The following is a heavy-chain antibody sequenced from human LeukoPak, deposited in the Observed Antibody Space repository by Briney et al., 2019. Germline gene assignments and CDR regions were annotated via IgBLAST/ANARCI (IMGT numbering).Heavy chain of an antibody. J-gene: IGHJ5*02. CDR2: IKSDGTIT. Sequence: EAGGSLRLSCAASGFTFSTYWMHWVRQAPGKGLVWVSRIKSDGTITGYADSVKGRFTISGDNAKNTLYLQMNSLRVEDTAVYYCAKSDWFDPWGQGTLVTVSS. V-gene: IGHV3-74*01. CDR3: AKSDWFDP. CDR1: GFTFSTYW.